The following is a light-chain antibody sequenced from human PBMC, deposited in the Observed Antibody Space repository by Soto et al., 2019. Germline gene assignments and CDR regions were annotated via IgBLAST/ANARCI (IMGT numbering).Light chain of an antibody. CDR2: GVS. Sequence: EIVMTQSPATLSVSPGARAPLSCRASQSVRGNLAWYQQKPGQSPRLLIYGVSSRATGIPDRFSGSGSGTDFTLTISRLEPEDCAVYYCQQYGGSPWTFGQGTKVDIK. CDR3: QQYGGSPWT. CDR1: QSVRGN. V-gene: IGKV3-20*01. J-gene: IGKJ1*01.